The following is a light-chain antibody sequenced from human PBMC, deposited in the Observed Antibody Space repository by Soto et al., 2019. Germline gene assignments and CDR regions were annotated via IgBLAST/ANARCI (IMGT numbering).Light chain of an antibody. Sequence: QSVLTQPPSASGSPGQSVTISCTGTSSDVDAYNHVSWYQQFPGKAPKLMIYEVTKRPSGVPDRFSGSKSGNTASLTVSGLQAEDEADYYCSSTVGSNRVFGGGTKVTVL. CDR1: SSDVDAYNH. CDR3: SSTVGSNRV. J-gene: IGLJ3*02. V-gene: IGLV2-8*01. CDR2: EVT.